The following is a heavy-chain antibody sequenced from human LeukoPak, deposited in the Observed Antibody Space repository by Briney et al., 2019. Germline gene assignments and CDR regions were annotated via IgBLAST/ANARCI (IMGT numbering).Heavy chain of an antibody. Sequence: GVSLRLSCEVSGVTVTSSYMSWVRQAPGKGLEWVSVIYSGGDTYYADSVKGRCTVSRDISKNTLYLQMNSLRDEDTAVYYCARGNTGYNSNWGRDFDCWGQGTPVTVSS. V-gene: IGHV3-66*01. CDR3: ARGNTGYNSNWGRDFDC. D-gene: IGHD4-11*01. CDR1: GVTVTSSY. CDR2: IYSGGDT. J-gene: IGHJ4*02.